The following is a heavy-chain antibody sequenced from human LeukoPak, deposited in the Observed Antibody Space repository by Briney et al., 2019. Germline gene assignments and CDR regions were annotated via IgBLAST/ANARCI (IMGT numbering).Heavy chain of an antibody. CDR1: GFAFSSYW. D-gene: IGHD3-3*01. Sequence: PGGSLRLSCAASGFAFSSYWMSWVRQAPGKGLEWVANIKQDGSEKYYVDSVKGRFTISRDNAKNSLYLQMNSLRDEDAAVYYCGRDVSDIWSGSSLDYWGRGTLVTVSS. CDR2: IKQDGSEK. CDR3: GRDVSDIWSGSSLDY. V-gene: IGHV3-7*01. J-gene: IGHJ4*02.